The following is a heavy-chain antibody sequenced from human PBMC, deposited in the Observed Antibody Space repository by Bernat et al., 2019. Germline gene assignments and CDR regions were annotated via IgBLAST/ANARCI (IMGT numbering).Heavy chain of an antibody. Sequence: QVQLVESGGGVVQPGRSLRLSCAASGFTFNIYGMHWVRQAPVKGLEWVAVISYDGSNQYYADFVKGRFTISRDNSKNTLYLQMNSLRAEDTAMYYCAKTDSRGYWERTPSDYWGQGTLVTVSS. D-gene: IGHD3-22*01. CDR3: AKTDSRGYWERTPSDY. CDR2: ISYDGSNQ. CDR1: GFTFNIYG. J-gene: IGHJ4*02. V-gene: IGHV3-30*18.